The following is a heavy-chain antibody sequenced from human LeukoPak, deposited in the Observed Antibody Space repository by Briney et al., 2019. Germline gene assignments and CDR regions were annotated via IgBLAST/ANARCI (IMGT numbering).Heavy chain of an antibody. J-gene: IGHJ3*02. D-gene: IGHD6-13*01. CDR1: GFTFSDYS. Sequence: GGSLRLSCAGSGFTFSDYSMSWIRQAPGKGLEWVSYISGSSICTNYADSVKGRFTISRDNAKRSLYLQMKSLRAEDTAVYYCAREYISSAGRNVFDIWSQGTMVTVSS. CDR2: ISGSSICT. V-gene: IGHV3-11*05. CDR3: AREYISSAGRNVFDI.